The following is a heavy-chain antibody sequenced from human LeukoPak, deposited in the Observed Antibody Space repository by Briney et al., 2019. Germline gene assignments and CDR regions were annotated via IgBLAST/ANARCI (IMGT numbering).Heavy chain of an antibody. CDR1: GYTFTSSD. D-gene: IGHD3-22*01. J-gene: IGHJ3*02. Sequence: GASVKVSCKASGYTFTSSDINWVRQATGQGLEWMGWMNPNSGNTGYAQKFQGRVTMTRNTSISTAYMELSSLRSEDTAVYYCARGGTRYYYDKSSFDIWGQGTMVTVSS. V-gene: IGHV1-8*01. CDR3: ARGGTRYYYDKSSFDI. CDR2: MNPNSGNT.